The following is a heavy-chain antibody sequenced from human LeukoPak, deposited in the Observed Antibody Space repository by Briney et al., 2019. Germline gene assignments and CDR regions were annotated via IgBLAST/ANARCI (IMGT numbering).Heavy chain of an antibody. J-gene: IGHJ6*03. Sequence: SETLSLTCAVSNYPITSDYYRVWIRQPPGQGLEWIGQIFHSGIAHYNPSLKSRVTMSVDTSRSQFSVNLNSVTAADTAVYFCGRAGFGTAYNRFYYYMYVWGKGTTVTVSS. CDR2: IFHSGIA. CDR3: GRAGFGTAYNRFYYYMYV. D-gene: IGHD3-16*01. CDR1: NYPITSDYY. V-gene: IGHV4-38-2*01.